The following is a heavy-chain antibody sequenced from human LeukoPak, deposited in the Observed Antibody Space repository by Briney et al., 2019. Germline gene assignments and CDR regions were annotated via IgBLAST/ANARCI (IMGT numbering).Heavy chain of an antibody. J-gene: IGHJ6*02. Sequence: GGSLRLSCAASGFTFSTYGMSWVRQAPGKGLEWAATIKQDGSEKYYVDSVKGRFIISRENAKNSLYLQMNSLRAGDTAVYYCVRGLSSGSRDDGMDVWGQGTTVTVSS. CDR1: GFTFSTYG. CDR3: VRGLSSGSRDDGMDV. CDR2: IKQDGSEK. V-gene: IGHV3-7*03. D-gene: IGHD1-26*01.